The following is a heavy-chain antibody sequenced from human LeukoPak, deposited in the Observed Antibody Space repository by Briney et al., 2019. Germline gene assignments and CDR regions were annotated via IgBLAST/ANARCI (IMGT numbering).Heavy chain of an antibody. J-gene: IGHJ4*02. CDR2: ISTSGNR. Sequence: GGFLRPSCAASGFIFSNYAMNWVRQAPGKGLEWVSLISTSGNRHYADSVQGRFTISRDNSKNTLYLQMNTLRVEDTALYYCAKDLDSTGRYESPEDYWGQGTLVTVSS. CDR3: AKDLDSTGRYESPEDY. V-gene: IGHV3-23*01. CDR1: GFIFSNYA. D-gene: IGHD2/OR15-2a*01.